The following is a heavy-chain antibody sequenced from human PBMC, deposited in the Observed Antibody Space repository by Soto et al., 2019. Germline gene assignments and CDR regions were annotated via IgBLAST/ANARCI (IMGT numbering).Heavy chain of an antibody. Sequence: ASVKVSCKASGYTFTGYYMHWVRQAPGQGLEWMGWINPNSGGTNYAQKFQGWGIMTRDTSISTAYMVLSRLRSADTAAYYCARDPGIAGDFDYWGQGTLVTVSS. CDR3: ARDPGIAGDFDY. V-gene: IGHV1-2*04. J-gene: IGHJ4*02. CDR2: INPNSGGT. D-gene: IGHD3-16*01. CDR1: GYTFTGYY.